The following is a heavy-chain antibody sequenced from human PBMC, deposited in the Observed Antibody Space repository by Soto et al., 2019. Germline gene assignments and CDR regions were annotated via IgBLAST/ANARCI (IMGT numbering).Heavy chain of an antibody. J-gene: IGHJ6*02. V-gene: IGHV4-30-4*01. Sequence: SETLSLTCTVSGGSISSGDYYWSWIRQPPGKGLEWIGYIYYSGSTYYNPSLKSRVTISVDTSKNQFSLKLSSVTAADTAVYYCAREKERLYYYYGMDVWGQGTTVTVSS. D-gene: IGHD1-1*01. CDR3: AREKERLYYYYGMDV. CDR2: IYYSGST. CDR1: GGSISSGDYY.